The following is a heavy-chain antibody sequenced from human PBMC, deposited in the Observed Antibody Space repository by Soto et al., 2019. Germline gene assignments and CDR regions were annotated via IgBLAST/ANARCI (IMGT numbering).Heavy chain of an antibody. V-gene: IGHV4-59*08. Sequence: SETLSLTCSVSGGSIRGHYWSWIRQPPGKGLEWIGYMYYSGTTNYNPSLKGRVILSVDTSKNQFSLKVNSVTAADTAVYYCARHADCSSISCSYFHYMDVWGKGTTVTVSS. D-gene: IGHD2-2*01. CDR1: GGSIRGHY. J-gene: IGHJ6*03. CDR3: ARHADCSSISCSYFHYMDV. CDR2: MYYSGTT.